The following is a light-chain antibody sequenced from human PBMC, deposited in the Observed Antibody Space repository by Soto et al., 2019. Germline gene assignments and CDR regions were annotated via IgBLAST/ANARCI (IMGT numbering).Light chain of an antibody. V-gene: IGKV3-20*01. Sequence: ETVLTQSPGTLSLSPGERATLSCRASQSVSSSYLAWYQQKPGQAPRLLIYDASSRATGIPDRFSGSGSGTDFTLTISRLEPEDCALYYCQQDVRSPPSWTFGQGTKVEIK. CDR3: QQDVRSPPSWT. CDR2: DAS. J-gene: IGKJ1*01. CDR1: QSVSSSY.